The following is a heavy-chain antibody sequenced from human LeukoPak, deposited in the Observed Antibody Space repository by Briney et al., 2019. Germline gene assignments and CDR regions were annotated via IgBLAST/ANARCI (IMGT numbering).Heavy chain of an antibody. J-gene: IGHJ4*02. D-gene: IGHD6-13*01. V-gene: IGHV3-74*01. CDR3: TRELSGSSSRHFDY. CDR2: INTDGNIT. CDR1: EFTFSNYW. Sequence: GGSLRLSCAASEFTFSNYWMHWVRQAPGKGPVWVSRINTDGNITTYADSVKGRFTISRDSAKNALYLQMNSLRAEDTAVYYCTRELSGSSSRHFDYWGQGTLVTVSS.